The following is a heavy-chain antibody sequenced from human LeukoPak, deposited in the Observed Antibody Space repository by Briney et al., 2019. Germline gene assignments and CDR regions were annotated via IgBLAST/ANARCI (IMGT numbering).Heavy chain of an antibody. D-gene: IGHD4-17*01. CDR1: GDSISGYY. J-gene: IGHJ5*02. V-gene: IGHV4-59*01. CDR2: VHYSGST. CDR3: ARARGGYGDYGSWFDP. Sequence: SETLSLTCTVSGDSISGYYWKWIRQPPGKGLEWIGLVHYSGSTNYNPFLKSRVTISVDISKNQFSLNLSSVTAADTAVYYCARARGGYGDYGSWFDPWGQGTLVPVSS.